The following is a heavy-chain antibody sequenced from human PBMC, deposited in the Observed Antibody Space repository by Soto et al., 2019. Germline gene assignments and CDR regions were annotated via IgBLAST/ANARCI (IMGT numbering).Heavy chain of an antibody. CDR1: GGSISSGGYY. CDR3: GRVRGTSRRGWSAP. Sequence: QVQLQESGPGLVKPSQTLSLTCTVSGGSISSGGYYWSWIRQHPGKGLEWIGYIYHSGTTYYNPSLKSGFTIPVATSKTQSSLKRTSVPAGDTAVYSWGRVRGTSRRGWSAPGGKGTLVTVSS. CDR2: IYHSGTT. J-gene: IGHJ5*02. D-gene: IGHD2-2*01. V-gene: IGHV4-31*03.